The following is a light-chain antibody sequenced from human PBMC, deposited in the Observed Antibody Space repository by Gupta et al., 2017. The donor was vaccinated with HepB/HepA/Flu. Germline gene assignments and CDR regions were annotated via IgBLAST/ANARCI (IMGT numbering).Light chain of an antibody. CDR2: RNN. CDR1: SSNIGSNY. Sequence: QSVLTQPPSASGTAGQRVTISCSGSSSNIGSNYVYWYQQLPGTAPKLLIYRNNQRPSGVPDRFSCSKSGTSASLAISGLRSEDEADYYCAAWDDSLSGQGWVFGGGTKLTVL. J-gene: IGLJ3*02. V-gene: IGLV1-47*01. CDR3: AAWDDSLSGQGWV.